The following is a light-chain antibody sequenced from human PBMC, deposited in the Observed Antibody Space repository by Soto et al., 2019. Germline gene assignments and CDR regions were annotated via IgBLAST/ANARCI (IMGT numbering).Light chain of an antibody. V-gene: IGKV3-15*01. CDR2: GTS. CDR1: QSISSN. Sequence: EIVMTQSPATLSVSPGERATLFCRASQSISSNLAWYQQKAGQAPSLLIYGTSTRATGIPARFSGSGSGTEFTLTISSLQSEDFAVYYCQQYNNWPPLTFGGGTKVEIK. J-gene: IGKJ4*01. CDR3: QQYNNWPPLT.